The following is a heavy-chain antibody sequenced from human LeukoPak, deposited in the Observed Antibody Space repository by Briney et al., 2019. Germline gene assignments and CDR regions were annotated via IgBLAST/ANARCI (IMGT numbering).Heavy chain of an antibody. D-gene: IGHD2-15*01. J-gene: IGHJ4*02. CDR3: ARAPVTSCLGAFCYPFDS. CDR1: GFTLASYA. Sequence: SGGSLRLSCVPSGFTLASYAMSWGRQAPGKGLEWVSATSSSDSGTYYADSVKGRFTISRDNPKNTLFLQMNNLRAEDTALYYCARAPVTSCLGAFCYPFDSWGRGTMITVSS. V-gene: IGHV3-23*01. CDR2: TSSSDSGT.